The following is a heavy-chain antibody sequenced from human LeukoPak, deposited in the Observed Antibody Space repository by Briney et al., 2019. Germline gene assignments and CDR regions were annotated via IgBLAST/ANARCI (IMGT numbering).Heavy chain of an antibody. V-gene: IGHV4-39*07. CDR1: GGSISSSSYY. J-gene: IGHJ4*02. D-gene: IGHD2-15*01. CDR2: IYISGST. CDR3: ARNSCSGGSCYENRGYFDY. Sequence: SETLSLTCTVSGGSISSSSYYWGWIRQPPGKGLEWIGRIYISGSTNYNPSLKSRVTISVDTSKNQFSLKLSSVTAADTAVYYCARNSCSGGSCYENRGYFDYWGQGTLVTVSS.